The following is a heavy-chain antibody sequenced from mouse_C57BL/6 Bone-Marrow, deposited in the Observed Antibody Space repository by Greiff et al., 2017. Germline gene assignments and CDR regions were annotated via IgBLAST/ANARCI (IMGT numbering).Heavy chain of an antibody. D-gene: IGHD2-1*01. V-gene: IGHV1-26*01. CDR3: AGYYGNLFAY. CDR2: INPNNGGT. J-gene: IGHJ3*01. Sequence: EVQLQQSGPELVKPGASVKISCKASGYTFTDYYMNWVKQSHGKSLEWIGDINPNNGGTSYNQKFKGKATLTVDKSSSTAYMELRSLTSEDSAVYYCAGYYGNLFAYGGQGTLVTVSA. CDR1: GYTFTDYY.